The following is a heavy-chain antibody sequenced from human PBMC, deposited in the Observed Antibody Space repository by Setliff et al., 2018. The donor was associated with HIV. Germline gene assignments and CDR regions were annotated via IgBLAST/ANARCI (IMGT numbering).Heavy chain of an antibody. J-gene: IGHJ5*02. D-gene: IGHD3-16*01. V-gene: IGHV1-69*10. CDR1: GGTFSSYA. CDR3: AKDRGRGNWLDP. CDR2: IIPIIGIT. Sequence: SVKVSCKASGGTFSSYAISWVRQAPGQGLEWMGGIIPIIGITNQAQKFQGRVTITADKSTNTAYMELSSLRSEDPAVYYCAKDRGRGNWLDPWGQGTLVTVPQ.